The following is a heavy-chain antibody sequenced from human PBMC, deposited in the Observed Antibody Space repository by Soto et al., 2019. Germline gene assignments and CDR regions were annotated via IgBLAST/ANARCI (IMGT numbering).Heavy chain of an antibody. V-gene: IGHV4-4*02. Sequence: QVQLQESGPGLVKPSWTLSLTCAVSGDSVSSPYYWCWVRQPPGKGLEWIGEVFHTGTTSYNPSLRSRVTISMDKSNSQFSLDLSYVTAADTAVYYCARSAGWYAVQAWGPGTLVIVSS. D-gene: IGHD6-19*01. CDR3: ARSAGWYAVQA. J-gene: IGHJ5*02. CDR2: VFHTGTT. CDR1: GDSVSSPYY.